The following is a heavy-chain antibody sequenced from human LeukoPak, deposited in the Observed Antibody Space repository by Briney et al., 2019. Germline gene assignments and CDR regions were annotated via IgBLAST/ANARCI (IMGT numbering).Heavy chain of an antibody. CDR1: GGSFSDFH. D-gene: IGHD4-17*01. Sequence: SETLSLTCTVYGGSFSDFHWSWIRLPPGKGLEWIGEINHSGNTNYNPSLKSRVTISIDTSKNQFSLKLSSVTAADTAVYYCARGKVTRDCYFDLWGRGTLVTVSS. CDR2: INHSGNT. J-gene: IGHJ2*01. V-gene: IGHV4-34*01. CDR3: ARGKVTRDCYFDL.